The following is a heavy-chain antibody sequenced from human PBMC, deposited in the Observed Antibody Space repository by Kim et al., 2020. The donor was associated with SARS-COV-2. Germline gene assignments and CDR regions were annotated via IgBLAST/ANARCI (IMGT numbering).Heavy chain of an antibody. V-gene: IGHV4-34*01. J-gene: IGHJ6*02. CDR2: HSGST. CDR3: ARGLLA. D-gene: IGHD2-15*01. Sequence: HSGSTTYNPSLKSRVTISVDTSKNQFSLKLSSVTAADTAVYYCARGLLAWGRGTTVTVSS.